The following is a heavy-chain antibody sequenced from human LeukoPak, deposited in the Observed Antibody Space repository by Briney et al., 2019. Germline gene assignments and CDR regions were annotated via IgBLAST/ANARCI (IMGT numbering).Heavy chain of an antibody. J-gene: IGHJ4*02. CDR1: GFSVTSNY. CDR3: ARDPLAVLLDTYG. Sequence: GGSLRLSCTASGFSVTSNYINWVRQAPGKGLEWVSLVYSGGDTYYADSVKGRFTISRDNSKNMVYLQMNRLRAEDTALYYCARDPLAVLLDTYGWGQGTLVTVSS. CDR2: VYSGGDT. V-gene: IGHV3-66*01. D-gene: IGHD2/OR15-2a*01.